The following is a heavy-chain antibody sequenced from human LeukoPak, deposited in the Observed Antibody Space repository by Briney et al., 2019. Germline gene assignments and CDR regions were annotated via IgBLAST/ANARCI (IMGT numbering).Heavy chain of an antibody. CDR1: GFTFSSYW. CDR3: ARVGRFAY. D-gene: IGHD3-3*01. CDR2: IYSGGST. Sequence: SGGSLRLSCAASGFTFSSYWMHWVRQAPGKGLEWVSVIYSGGSTYYADSVKGRFTISRDNSKNTLYLQMGSLRAEDMAVYYCARVGRFAYWGQGTLVTVSS. V-gene: IGHV3-66*02. J-gene: IGHJ4*02.